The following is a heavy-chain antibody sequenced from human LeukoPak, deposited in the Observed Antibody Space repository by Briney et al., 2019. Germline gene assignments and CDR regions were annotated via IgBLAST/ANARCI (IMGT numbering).Heavy chain of an antibody. CDR2: ISSSGSTI. CDR1: GFIFSSYE. J-gene: IGHJ4*02. D-gene: IGHD6-13*01. Sequence: GGSLRLSCAASGFIFSSYEMNWVRQAPGKGLEWVSFISSSGSTIYYADSVKGRFTISRDNAENSLYLQMNSLRAEDTAVYYCARSSSSWCGGYYWGQGTLVTVSS. V-gene: IGHV3-48*03. CDR3: ARSSSSWCGGYY.